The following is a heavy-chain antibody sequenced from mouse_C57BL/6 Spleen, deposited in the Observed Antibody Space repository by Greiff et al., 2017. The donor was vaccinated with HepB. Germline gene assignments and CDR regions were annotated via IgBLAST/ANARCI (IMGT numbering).Heavy chain of an antibody. D-gene: IGHD1-1*01. CDR3: ARASITTVFDY. CDR2: INPSNGGT. J-gene: IGHJ2*01. V-gene: IGHV1-53*01. Sequence: QVQLQQPGTELVKPGASVKLSCKASGYTFTSYWMHWVKQRPGQGLEWIGNINPSNGGTNYDEKFKSKATLTVDKSSSTAYMQLSSLTSEDSAVYDCARASITTVFDYWGQGTTLTVSS. CDR1: GYTFTSYW.